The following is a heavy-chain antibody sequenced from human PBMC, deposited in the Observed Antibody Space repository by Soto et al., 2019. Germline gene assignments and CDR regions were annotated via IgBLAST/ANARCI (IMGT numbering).Heavy chain of an antibody. Sequence: QMQLQESGPRLVKPSETLSLTCAVSSASISSEQRWSWVRQPPGKGLEWIGEIHHSGSTNNNPSLKRRDTMSVGKYKNQFSLNLSSVTAADTAVYFCARIFEWYAFDQWGQGTLVTVSS. CDR2: IHHSGST. J-gene: IGHJ4*02. CDR1: SASISSEQR. CDR3: ARIFEWYAFDQ. D-gene: IGHD3-9*01. V-gene: IGHV4-4*02.